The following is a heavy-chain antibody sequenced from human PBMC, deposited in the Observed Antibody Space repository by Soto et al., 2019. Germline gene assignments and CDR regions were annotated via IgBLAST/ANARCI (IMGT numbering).Heavy chain of an antibody. J-gene: IGHJ5*01. D-gene: IGHD1-26*01. V-gene: IGHV3-23*01. CDR2: IRPGGDST. CDR1: GFRFRTRA. Sequence: PGGSLRLSYAASGFRFRTRAMSWVRQAPGKGLEWVASIRPGGDSTYYADSVKGRFAVSRDNSNVALYLQMDSLRVEDTAIYYCTTHEEGAPWAGGFDSWGQGTLVTVSS. CDR3: TTHEEGAPWAGGFDS.